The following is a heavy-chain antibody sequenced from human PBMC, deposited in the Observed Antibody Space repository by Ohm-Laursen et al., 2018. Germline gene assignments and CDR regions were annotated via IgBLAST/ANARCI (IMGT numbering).Heavy chain of an antibody. CDR3: TTVDSGYDSDGMDV. J-gene: IGHJ6*02. CDR1: GFTFNNPW. V-gene: IGHV3-15*01. Sequence: SLRLSCAASGFTFNNPWMSWVRQAPGKGLEWVGRIKSKTDGGTTDYAAPVKGRFTISRDDSKNTLYLQMNSLKTEDTAVYYCTTVDSGYDSDGMDVWGQGTTVTVSS. D-gene: IGHD5-12*01. CDR2: IKSKTDGGTT.